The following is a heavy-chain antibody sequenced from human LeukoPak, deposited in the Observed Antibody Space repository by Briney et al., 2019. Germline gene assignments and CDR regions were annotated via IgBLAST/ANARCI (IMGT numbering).Heavy chain of an antibody. V-gene: IGHV1-69*05. CDR3: ARSRDIVVVPAALEGYYYYMDV. J-gene: IGHJ6*03. Sequence: SVKVSCKASGGTFSTYAVSWVRRAPGQGLEWMGGIIPMFGTANYAQKFQGRVTITTDESTGTAYMELSSLRSEDTAVYYCARSRDIVVVPAALEGYYYYMDVWGKGTTVTVSS. CDR1: GGTFSTYA. D-gene: IGHD2-2*01. CDR2: IIPMFGTA.